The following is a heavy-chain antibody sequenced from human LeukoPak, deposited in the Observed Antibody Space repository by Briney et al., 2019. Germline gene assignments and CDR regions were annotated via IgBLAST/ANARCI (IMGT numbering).Heavy chain of an antibody. CDR2: INHSGST. J-gene: IGHJ4*02. CDR1: GGSFSGYY. D-gene: IGHD3-22*01. V-gene: IGHV4-34*01. Sequence: PSETLSLTCAVYGGSFSGYYWSWIRQPPGKGLEWIGEINHSGSTSYNPSLKSRVSISVDKSKNHFSLKLSSVTAADTAVYYCAREVYDSSLNWVNFDYWGQGTLVTVSS. CDR3: AREVYDSSLNWVNFDY.